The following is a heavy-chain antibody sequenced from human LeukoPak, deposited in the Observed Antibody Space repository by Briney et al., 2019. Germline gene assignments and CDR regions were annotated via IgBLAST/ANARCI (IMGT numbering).Heavy chain of an antibody. CDR3: ARYSSGWYSYYFDY. CDR2: IYYSGST. D-gene: IGHD6-19*01. CDR1: GGSISSSSYY. J-gene: IGHJ4*02. Sequence: SETLSLTCTVSGGSISSSSYYWGWIRQPPGKGLEWIGSIYYSGSTYYNPSLKSRVTISVDTSKNQLSLKLSSVTAADTAVYYCARYSSGWYSYYFDYWGQGTLVTVSS. V-gene: IGHV4-39*01.